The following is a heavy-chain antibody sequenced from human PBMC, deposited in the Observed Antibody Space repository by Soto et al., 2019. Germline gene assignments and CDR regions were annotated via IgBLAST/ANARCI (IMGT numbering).Heavy chain of an antibody. CDR2: INAGNGNT. J-gene: IGHJ5*02. CDR3: ARGYGGPIGWFDP. V-gene: IGHV1-3*01. D-gene: IGHD3-16*01. CDR1: GYTFTSYA. Sequence: QVQLVQSGAEVKKPGASVKVSCKASGYTFTSYAMHWVRHAPGQRLDWMGWINAGNGNTKYSQKFQGRVTITRDTSASTAYMELSSLRSEDTAVYYCARGYGGPIGWFDPWGQGTLVTVSS.